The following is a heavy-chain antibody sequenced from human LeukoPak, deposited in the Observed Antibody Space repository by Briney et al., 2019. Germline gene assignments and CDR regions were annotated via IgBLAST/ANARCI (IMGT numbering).Heavy chain of an antibody. CDR1: GYSISSGYY. CDR2: IYHSGST. D-gene: IGHD2-15*01. V-gene: IGHV4-38-2*01. J-gene: IGHJ3*02. Sequence: PSETLSPTCAVSGYSISSGYYWGWIRQPPGKGLEWIGSIYHSGSTYYNPSLKSRVTISVDTSKNQFSLKLSSVTAADAAVYYCARKNPLYCSGGSCYSLNAFDIWGQGTMVTVSS. CDR3: ARKNPLYCSGGSCYSLNAFDI.